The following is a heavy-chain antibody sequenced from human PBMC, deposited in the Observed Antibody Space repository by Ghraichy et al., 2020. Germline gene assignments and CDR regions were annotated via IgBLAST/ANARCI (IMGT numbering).Heavy chain of an antibody. CDR2: ISYDGNNK. CDR3: ARSIFGVAAYFDY. V-gene: IGHV3-30*04. D-gene: IGHD3-3*01. CDR1: GFSFSRFS. Sequence: KTLSLTCVVSGFSFSRFSMNWVRQAPGKGLEWVAVISYDGNNKYFAESVKGRFTIFRDNSKNTLYLQMKSLRPEDTAIYFCARSIFGVAAYFDYWGQGALVTVSS. J-gene: IGHJ4*02.